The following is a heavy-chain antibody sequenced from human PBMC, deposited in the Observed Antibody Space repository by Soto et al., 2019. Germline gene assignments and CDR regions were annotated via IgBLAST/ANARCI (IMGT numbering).Heavy chain of an antibody. V-gene: IGHV4-31*03. CDR3: ARDHPNCSSTSCYNYYYYGMDV. CDR2: IYYSGST. J-gene: IGHJ6*02. CDR1: GGSISSGGYY. Sequence: SETLSLTCTVSGGSISSGGYYWSWIRQHPGKSLEWIGYIYYSGSTYYNPSLKSRVTISVDTSKNQFSLKLSSVTAADTAVYYCARDHPNCSSTSCYNYYYYGMDVWGQGTTVTVSS. D-gene: IGHD2-2*01.